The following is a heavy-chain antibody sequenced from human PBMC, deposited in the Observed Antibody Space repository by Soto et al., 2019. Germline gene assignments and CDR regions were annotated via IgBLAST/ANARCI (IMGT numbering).Heavy chain of an antibody. CDR1: GFTFSSYW. D-gene: IGHD3-9*01. Sequence: GGSLRLSCAASGFTFSSYWMHWVRQAPGKGLVWVSRINSDGSSTSYADSVKGRFTISRDNAKNTLYLQMNSLRAEDTAVYYCARSPEYYDILTGYYYYYYMDVWGKGTTVTVSS. V-gene: IGHV3-74*01. J-gene: IGHJ6*03. CDR2: INSDGSST. CDR3: ARSPEYYDILTGYYYYYYMDV.